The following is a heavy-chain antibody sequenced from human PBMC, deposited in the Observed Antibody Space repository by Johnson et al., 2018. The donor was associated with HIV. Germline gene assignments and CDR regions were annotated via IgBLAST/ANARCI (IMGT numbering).Heavy chain of an antibody. J-gene: IGHJ3*02. CDR1: GFTFSSYA. CDR3: ARGPGYGSSWYVNTDAFDI. CDR2: ISYDGSNK. V-gene: IGHV3-30-3*01. Sequence: QVQLVESGGGVVQPGRSLRLSCAASGFTFSSYAMQWVRQAPGKGLEWVAVISYDGSNKYYADSVKGRFTISSDNAKSTLYLQMNSLRAEDTALYYCARGPGYGSSWYVNTDAFDIWGQGTMVTVSS. D-gene: IGHD6-13*01.